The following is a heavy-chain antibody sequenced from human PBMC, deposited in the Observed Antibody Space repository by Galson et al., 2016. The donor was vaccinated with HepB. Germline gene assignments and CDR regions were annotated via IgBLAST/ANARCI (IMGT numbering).Heavy chain of an antibody. Sequence: SLRLSCAASGFSFSSYGMHWVRQAPGKGLEWVSVISYDGNKQYFAASVKGRFTISSDNSQNTLYLEMNSLRAEDPDVYYYAREPGRIQLYLHSFGMDVWGQGTTVTASS. CDR1: GFSFSSYG. D-gene: IGHD1-1*01. J-gene: IGHJ6*02. CDR2: ISYDGNKQ. V-gene: IGHV3-30*03. CDR3: AREPGRIQLYLHSFGMDV.